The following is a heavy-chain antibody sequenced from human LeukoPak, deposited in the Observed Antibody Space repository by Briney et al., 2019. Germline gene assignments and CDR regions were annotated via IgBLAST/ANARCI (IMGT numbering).Heavy chain of an antibody. CDR2: ISYRGKT. Sequence: SETLSLICTVSGGFISNSNYYWGWIRQPPGKGLEWIGSISYRGKTSYNPSLTSRVSISVDTSSNQFSLKLTSVTAADTAVYYCAGQIGVVVLATLTSNWFDPWGQGTLVAVSS. D-gene: IGHD2-2*01. J-gene: IGHJ5*02. CDR3: AGQIGVVVLATLTSNWFDP. CDR1: GGFISNSNYY. V-gene: IGHV4-39*01.